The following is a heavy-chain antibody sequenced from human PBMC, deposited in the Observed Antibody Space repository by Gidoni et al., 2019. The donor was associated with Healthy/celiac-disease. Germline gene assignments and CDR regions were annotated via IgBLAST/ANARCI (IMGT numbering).Heavy chain of an antibody. CDR3: ARGFLEWDES. Sequence: GLEWIGEINHSGSTNYNPSLKSRVTISVDTSKNQFSLKLSSVTAADTAVYYCARGFLEWDESWGQGTLVTVSS. D-gene: IGHD3-3*01. V-gene: IGHV4-34*01. J-gene: IGHJ4*02. CDR2: INHSGST.